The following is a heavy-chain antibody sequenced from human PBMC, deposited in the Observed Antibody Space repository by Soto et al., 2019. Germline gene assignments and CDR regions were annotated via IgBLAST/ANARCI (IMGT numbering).Heavy chain of an antibody. V-gene: IGHV5-51*01. CDR3: GRQIASSWDSFDY. Sequence: GESLKISCKTSGYSFLNYWIGWVRQMPGKGLEWMGIIYPGDSDARYSPSFQGQVTISADKSISTVYLQCSSLKASDTAMYYCGRQIASSWDSFDYWGQGALVTVSS. J-gene: IGHJ4*02. D-gene: IGHD6-13*01. CDR2: IYPGDSDA. CDR1: GYSFLNYW.